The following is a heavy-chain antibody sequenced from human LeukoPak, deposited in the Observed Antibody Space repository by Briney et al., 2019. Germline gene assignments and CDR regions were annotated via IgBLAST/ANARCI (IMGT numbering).Heavy chain of an antibody. CDR1: GYTFTSYG. V-gene: IGHV1-24*01. CDR2: FDPEDGET. J-gene: IGHJ6*03. Sequence: VASVKVSCKASGYTFTSYGISWVRQAPGQGVAWMGGFDPEDGETIYAQKFQGRVTMTEDTSTDTAYMELSSLRSEDTAFFFRAEAGIRYPHMDVWGKGTTVTISS. CDR3: AEAGIRYPHMDV. D-gene: IGHD3-9*01.